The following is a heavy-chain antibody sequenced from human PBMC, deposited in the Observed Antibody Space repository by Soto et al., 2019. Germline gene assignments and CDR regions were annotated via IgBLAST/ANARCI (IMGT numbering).Heavy chain of an antibody. Sequence: PGGSLRLSSAASGFTVISNYMSWVLQAPWKGMEWVSVIYSGGSTYYADSVKGRFTISRGNSKNTLYLQMNSLRAEDTAVYYCARVGYYGSGSYYKIPYYYYMDVWGNGTTVTVSS. V-gene: IGHV3-66*01. CDR2: IYSGGST. CDR1: GFTVISNY. J-gene: IGHJ6*03. CDR3: ARVGYYGSGSYYKIPYYYYMDV. D-gene: IGHD3-10*01.